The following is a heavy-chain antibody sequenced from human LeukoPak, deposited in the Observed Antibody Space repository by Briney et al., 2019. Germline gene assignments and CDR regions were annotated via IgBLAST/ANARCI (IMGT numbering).Heavy chain of an antibody. V-gene: IGHV4-59*05. Sequence: KPSETLSLTCTVSGGSISSYYWSWIRQPPGKGLEWIGSIYYSGSTYYNPSLKSRVTISVDTSKNQFSLKLSSVTAADTAVYYCARLSSGSYQDAFDIWGQGTMVTVSS. CDR2: IYYSGST. J-gene: IGHJ3*02. CDR1: GGSISSYY. CDR3: ARLSSGSYQDAFDI. D-gene: IGHD1-26*01.